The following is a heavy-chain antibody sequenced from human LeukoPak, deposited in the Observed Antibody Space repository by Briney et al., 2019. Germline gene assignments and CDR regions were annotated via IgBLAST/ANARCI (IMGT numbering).Heavy chain of an antibody. D-gene: IGHD3-22*01. CDR3: ARDGDYYDSSGYYAPYDAFDI. CDR2: ISYEGSNK. V-gene: IGHV3-30*01. CDR1: GFTFSSYS. J-gene: IGHJ3*02. Sequence: GGSLQLSCVASGFTFSSYSMHWVRQAPGKWREWVAVISYEGSNKYYADSWKGRFTISRDNSKNKLYLQMNSLRAEDTAVYYCARDGDYYDSSGYYAPYDAFDIWGQGTMVTVSS.